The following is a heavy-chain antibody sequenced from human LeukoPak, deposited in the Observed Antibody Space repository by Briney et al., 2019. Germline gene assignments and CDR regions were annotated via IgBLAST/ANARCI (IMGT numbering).Heavy chain of an antibody. V-gene: IGHV3-23*01. CDR2: ISGSGGDT. Sequence: PGGSLRLSCAASGFTFSSFAMIWVRQAPGKGLEWVSGISGSGGDTYYADSVKGRFTVSRDNSKSTLYLQMNSLRAEDTAVYYCARAPEWLRFIYGMDVWGQGTTVTVSS. CDR3: ARAPEWLRFIYGMDV. D-gene: IGHD5-12*01. CDR1: GFTFSSFA. J-gene: IGHJ6*02.